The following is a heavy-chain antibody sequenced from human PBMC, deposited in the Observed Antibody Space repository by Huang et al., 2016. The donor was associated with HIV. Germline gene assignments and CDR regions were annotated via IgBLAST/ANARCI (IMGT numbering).Heavy chain of an antibody. CDR1: GYSFTGHF. D-gene: IGHD3-10*01. Sequence: QVQLVQSGAEVKRPGASVKVSCKASGYSFTGHFIHWVRQAPGQGLEVVVGIDPTWCAINWASRIQGRVSMSGDKYIGTAYMELSGRRSDDTAVFFCAREAWASGVAHYFDYWGPGTLVTVSS. V-gene: IGHV1-2*02. J-gene: IGHJ4*02. CDR3: AREAWASGVAHYFDY. CDR2: IDPTWCAI.